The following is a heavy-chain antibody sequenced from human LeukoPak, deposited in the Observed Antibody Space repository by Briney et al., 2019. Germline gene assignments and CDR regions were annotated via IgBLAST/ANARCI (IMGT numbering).Heavy chain of an antibody. CDR3: ARGSKYSSSSMVDY. Sequence: PGGSLRLSRAASGFTFSDYTMNWVRQAPGKGLEWVSSISSSSSYIYYADSVKGRFTISRDNAKNSLYLQMNSLRAEDTAVYYCARGSKYSSSSMVDYWGQGTLVTVSS. V-gene: IGHV3-21*01. D-gene: IGHD6-6*01. CDR1: GFTFSDYT. J-gene: IGHJ4*02. CDR2: ISSSSSYI.